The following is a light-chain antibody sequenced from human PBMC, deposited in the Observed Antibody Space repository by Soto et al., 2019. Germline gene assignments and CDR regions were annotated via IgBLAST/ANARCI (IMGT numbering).Light chain of an antibody. CDR2: DVS. V-gene: IGLV2-14*01. J-gene: IGLJ2*01. CDR3: SSYTSSSTVV. Sequence: QSALTQPASVSGSPGQSITISCTGTSSDVGGYNYVSWYQQHPGKAPKLMIYDVSNRPSGVSNRFSGSKSGNTASLTISGVQAEDEGDYYCSSYTSSSTVVFGGGTKLTVL. CDR1: SSDVGGYNY.